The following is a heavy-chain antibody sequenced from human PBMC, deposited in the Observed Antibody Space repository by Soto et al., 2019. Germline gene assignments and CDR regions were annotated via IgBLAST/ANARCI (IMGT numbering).Heavy chain of an antibody. CDR2: IYYSGST. CDR1: GGSISSGGYY. Sequence: QVQLQESGPGLVKPSQTLSLTCTVSGGSISSGGYYWSWIRQHPGKGLEWIGYIYYSGSTYYNPSLKSRVTISVDTSKNQFSLKLSSVTAADTAVFYCAREHNWTDVGENWLDPWGQGTLVTVSS. D-gene: IGHD1-20*01. J-gene: IGHJ5*02. V-gene: IGHV4-31*03. CDR3: AREHNWTDVGENWLDP.